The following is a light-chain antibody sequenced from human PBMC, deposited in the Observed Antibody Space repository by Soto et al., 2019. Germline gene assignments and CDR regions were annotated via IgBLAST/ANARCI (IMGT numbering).Light chain of an antibody. CDR1: QSISSW. Sequence: DIQMTQSPSALSASVGDRVTITCRASQSISSWVAWYQQKPGKAPRLLIYDASYLVRGVPSWFSGSGSGTEITLTISDLQPDDLGTYYCQQYNNFWTFGPGTKVEI. J-gene: IGKJ1*01. CDR3: QQYNNFWT. CDR2: DAS. V-gene: IGKV1-5*01.